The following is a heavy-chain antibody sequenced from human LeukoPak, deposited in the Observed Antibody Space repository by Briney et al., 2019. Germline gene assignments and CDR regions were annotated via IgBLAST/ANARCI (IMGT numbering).Heavy chain of an antibody. CDR2: INSNGGST. J-gene: IGHJ5*02. CDR3: ATLFGEQFDP. Sequence: GGSLRLSCAASGFTFSSYAMHWVRRAPGKGLEYVSAINSNGGSTYYANSVKGRFTISRDNSKNTLYLQMGSLRAEDMAVYYCATLFGEQFDPWGQGTLVTVSS. CDR1: GFTFSSYA. V-gene: IGHV3-64*01. D-gene: IGHD3-16*01.